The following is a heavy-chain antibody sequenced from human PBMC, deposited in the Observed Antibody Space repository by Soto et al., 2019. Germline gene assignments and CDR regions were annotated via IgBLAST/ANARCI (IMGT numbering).Heavy chain of an antibody. CDR3: AIVGMATTHAFDI. Sequence: GGSLRLSCAASGFTFSSYSMNWVRQAPGKGLEWVSSISSSSSYIYYADSVKGRFTISRDNAKNSLYLQMNSLRAEDTAVYYCAIVGMATTHAFDIWGQGTMVTV. CDR1: GFTFSSYS. V-gene: IGHV3-21*01. CDR2: ISSSSSYI. D-gene: IGHD5-12*01. J-gene: IGHJ3*02.